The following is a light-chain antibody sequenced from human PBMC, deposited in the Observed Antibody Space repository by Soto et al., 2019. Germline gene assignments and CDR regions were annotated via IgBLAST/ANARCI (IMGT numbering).Light chain of an antibody. Sequence: EIVITQSPATLSVSPGERATLSCRASQSVSSNLAWYQQKPGQAPSLLIYDISARDTGIPTRFSGSGSGTEFTLTISSLQSEDFAVYYCQQYKKWPRTFGHGTKV. CDR2: DIS. CDR1: QSVSSN. V-gene: IGKV3D-15*01. CDR3: QQYKKWPRT. J-gene: IGKJ1*01.